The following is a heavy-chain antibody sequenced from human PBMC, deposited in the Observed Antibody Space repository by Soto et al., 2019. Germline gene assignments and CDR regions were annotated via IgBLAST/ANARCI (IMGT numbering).Heavy chain of an antibody. CDR2: IRSKANSYAT. V-gene: IGHV3-73*01. CDR3: TRLLGIAAAGTRDNDY. CDR1: GFTFSGSA. D-gene: IGHD6-13*01. J-gene: IGHJ4*02. Sequence: GGSLRLSCAASGFTFSGSAMHWVRQASGKGLEWVGRIRSKANSYATAYAASVKGRFTISRDDSKNTAYLQMNSLKTEDTAVYYCTRLLGIAAAGTRDNDYWGQGTLVTVSS.